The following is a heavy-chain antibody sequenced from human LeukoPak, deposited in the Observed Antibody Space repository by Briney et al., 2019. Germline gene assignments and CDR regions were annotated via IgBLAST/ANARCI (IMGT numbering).Heavy chain of an antibody. CDR1: GGSFSGYY. CDR3: ATSSGWEKNFDY. CDR2: INHSGST. J-gene: IGHJ4*02. D-gene: IGHD6-19*01. V-gene: IGHV4-34*01. Sequence: SETLSLTCAVYGGSFSGYYWSWIRQPPGKGLEWIGEINHSGSTNYNPSLKSRVTISVDTSKNQFSLKLSSVTAADTAVYYCATSSGWEKNFDYWGQGTLVTVSS.